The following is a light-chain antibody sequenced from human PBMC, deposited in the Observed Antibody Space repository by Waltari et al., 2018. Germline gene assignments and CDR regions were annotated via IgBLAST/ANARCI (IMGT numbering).Light chain of an antibody. V-gene: IGKV2-30*01. J-gene: IGKJ2*01. Sequence: DVVMTQSPLTLSVTLGQPASISCKSSQGLVFGDGNTYLNWFQQKPGQSPRRLIYTGSNRDFAVPDRFSGSGSGTDFTRRISRVEADDVGFYYCMQGTHWPHTFGQGTRLEI. CDR3: MQGTHWPHT. CDR1: QGLVFGDGNTY. CDR2: TGS.